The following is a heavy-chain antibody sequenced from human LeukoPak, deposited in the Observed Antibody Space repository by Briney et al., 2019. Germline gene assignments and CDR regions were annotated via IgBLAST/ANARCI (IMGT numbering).Heavy chain of an antibody. CDR1: GDSVSSNSAA. V-gene: IGHV6-1*01. Sequence: QTLSLTCAISGDSVSSNSAAWNWIRQSPSRGLEWLGRTYYRSKWYNDYAVSVKSRITINPDTSKNQFSLQLNSMTPDDTAVYYCAREYSSPLDNWFDPWGQGTLVTVSS. D-gene: IGHD6-13*01. J-gene: IGHJ5*02. CDR3: AREYSSPLDNWFDP. CDR2: TYYRSKWYN.